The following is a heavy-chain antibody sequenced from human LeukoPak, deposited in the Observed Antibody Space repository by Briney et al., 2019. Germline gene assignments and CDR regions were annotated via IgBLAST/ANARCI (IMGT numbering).Heavy chain of an antibody. Sequence: PGGSLRLSCAASGFTFSSYAMSWVRQAPGKGLEWVSAISGSSGSTYYADSVKGRFTISRDNSKNTLYLQMNSLRAEDTAVYYCAKDRLVAVAGSSFDYWGQGTLVTVSS. D-gene: IGHD6-19*01. CDR2: ISGSSGST. V-gene: IGHV3-23*01. CDR1: GFTFSSYA. J-gene: IGHJ4*02. CDR3: AKDRLVAVAGSSFDY.